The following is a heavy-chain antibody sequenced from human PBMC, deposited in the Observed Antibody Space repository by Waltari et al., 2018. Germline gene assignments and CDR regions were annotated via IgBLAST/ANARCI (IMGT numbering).Heavy chain of an antibody. CDR1: GFIFSSYS. J-gene: IGHJ4*02. V-gene: IGHV3-48*02. CDR3: ARGLRLDTL. CDR2: ITSSSSI. Sequence: EVQLVESGGGLVQPGGSLRLSCAASGFIFSSYSMNWVRQAPGKGLEWVSCITSSSSISYADSVKGRFTISRDNAKNSLYLQLNSLRDEDTAVYYCARGLRLDTLRGRGTLVTVSS. D-gene: IGHD5-18*01.